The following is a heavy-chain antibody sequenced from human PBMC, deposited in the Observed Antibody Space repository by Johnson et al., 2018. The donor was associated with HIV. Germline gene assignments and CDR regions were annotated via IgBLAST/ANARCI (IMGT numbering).Heavy chain of an antibody. V-gene: IGHV3-30-3*01. Sequence: QMLLVESGGGLVQPGGSLRLSCAASGFTFSSYAMHWVRQAPGKGLEWVAVISYDGSNKYYADSVKGRFTISRDNSKNTLYLQMNSLRAEDTAVYYCARGEDGVYAFDIWGQGTMVTVSS. D-gene: IGHD4-17*01. J-gene: IGHJ3*02. CDR2: ISYDGSNK. CDR3: ARGEDGVYAFDI. CDR1: GFTFSSYA.